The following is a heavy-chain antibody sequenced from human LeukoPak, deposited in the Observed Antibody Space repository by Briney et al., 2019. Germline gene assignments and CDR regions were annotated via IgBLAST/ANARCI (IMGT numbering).Heavy chain of an antibody. J-gene: IGHJ3*02. D-gene: IGHD3-9*01. CDR2: IYYSGST. Sequence: SETLSLTCTVSGGSISSSSYYWGWIRQPPGKGLEWIGSIYYSGSTYYNPSLKSRVTISVDPSKNQFSLKLSSVTAADTAVYYCASAILTKDAFDIWGQGTMVTVSS. V-gene: IGHV4-39*01. CDR1: GGSISSSSYY. CDR3: ASAILTKDAFDI.